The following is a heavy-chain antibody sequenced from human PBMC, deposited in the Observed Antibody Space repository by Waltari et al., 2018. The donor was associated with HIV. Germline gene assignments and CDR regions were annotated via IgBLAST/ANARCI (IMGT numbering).Heavy chain of an antibody. J-gene: IGHJ6*02. Sequence: EVQLVESGGGLVQPGRSLRLSCAASGFTFDDYAMHWVRQAPGKGLEWVSGISWNSGSIGYADSVKGRFTISRDNAKNSLYLQMNSLRAEDTALYYCAKGGEILWFGEAAGMDVWGQGTTVTVSS. V-gene: IGHV3-9*01. CDR3: AKGGEILWFGEAAGMDV. CDR1: GFTFDDYA. D-gene: IGHD3-10*01. CDR2: ISWNSGSI.